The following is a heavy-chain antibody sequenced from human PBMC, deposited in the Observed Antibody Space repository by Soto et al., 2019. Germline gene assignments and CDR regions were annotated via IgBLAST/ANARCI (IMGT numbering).Heavy chain of an antibody. CDR2: ISSSSSYT. V-gene: IGHV3-11*06. CDR1: GFTFSDYY. Sequence: GGSLRLSCAASGFTFSDYYMSWIRQAPGKGLEWVSYISSSSSYTNYADSVKGRFTISRDNAKNSLYLQMNSLRAEDTAVYYCASAVGDYGGAFDYWGQGPLVTVSS. J-gene: IGHJ4*02. CDR3: ASAVGDYGGAFDY. D-gene: IGHD4-17*01.